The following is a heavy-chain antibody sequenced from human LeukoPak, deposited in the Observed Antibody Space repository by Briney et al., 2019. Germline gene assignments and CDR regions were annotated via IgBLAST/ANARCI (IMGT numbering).Heavy chain of an antibody. CDR3: ARGFGPNAFDI. CDR2: IYSGGST. J-gene: IGHJ3*02. V-gene: IGHV3-66*01. D-gene: IGHD3-3*01. CDR1: GFTVSSND. Sequence: GGSLRLSCAASGFTVSSNDMSWVRQAPGKGLEWVSVIYSGGSTYYADSVKGRFTISRDNSKNTLYLQMNSLSAEDTAVYYCARGFGPNAFDIWGQGTMVTVSS.